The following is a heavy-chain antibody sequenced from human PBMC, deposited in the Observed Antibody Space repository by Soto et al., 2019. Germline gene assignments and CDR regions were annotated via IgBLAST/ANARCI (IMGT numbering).Heavy chain of an antibody. CDR2: ISSSSSTI. CDR1: GFTFSTYS. J-gene: IGHJ4*02. D-gene: IGHD3-3*01. Sequence: GGSLRLSCAASGFTFSTYSMNWVRQAPGKGLEWVSYISSSSSTIFYTDSVKGRFTVSRDNAKNSLYLQMNSLRAEDTAVYYCVRGPSAIIGMPTGRLDYWGQGIPVTVS. CDR3: VRGPSAIIGMPTGRLDY. V-gene: IGHV3-48*01.